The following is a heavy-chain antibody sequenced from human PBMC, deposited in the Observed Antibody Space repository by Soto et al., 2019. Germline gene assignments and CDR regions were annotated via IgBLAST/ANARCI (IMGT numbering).Heavy chain of an antibody. J-gene: IGHJ6*02. V-gene: IGHV1-69*13. Sequence: ASVKVSCKASGRTFSSYAISWVRQAPGQGLVWMGGFIPIFGTANYAQKFQGRVTITADESTSTAYMELSSLRSEDTAVYYWAGENCSGGSCYWGDYYYYGMDVWGQGTTVTVSS. CDR3: AGENCSGGSCYWGDYYYYGMDV. CDR2: FIPIFGTA. CDR1: GRTFSSYA. D-gene: IGHD2-15*01.